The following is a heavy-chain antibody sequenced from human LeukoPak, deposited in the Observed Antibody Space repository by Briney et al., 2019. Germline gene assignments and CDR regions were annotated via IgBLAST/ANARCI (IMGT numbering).Heavy chain of an antibody. CDR3: ARLGRGIAVAGVFDY. Sequence: SETLSLTCTNLGGSISSEDHYWSWIRQHPGKGLEWIGYIYYSGSTHYNPSLKSRVSMSVDTSKNQFSLKLSSVTAADTAVYYCARLGRGIAVAGVFDYWGQGTLVTVSS. J-gene: IGHJ4*02. V-gene: IGHV4-31*03. CDR2: IYYSGST. D-gene: IGHD6-19*01. CDR1: GGSISSEDHY.